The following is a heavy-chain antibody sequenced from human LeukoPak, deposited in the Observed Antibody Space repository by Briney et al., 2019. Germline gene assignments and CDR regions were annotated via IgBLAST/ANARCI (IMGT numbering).Heavy chain of an antibody. J-gene: IGHJ4*02. CDR1: GFTVSNNY. V-gene: IGHV3-53*01. D-gene: IGHD4-17*01. Sequence: AGGSLRLSCVASGFTVSNNYMSWVRQAPGKGLEWVSLIYGGGTTYYADSVKGRLTISSNSSKNTVLLQMNRPRAEDTAVYYCAGGPHYGDYGGQWGQGTLVTVSS. CDR2: IYGGGTT. CDR3: AGGPHYGDYGGQ.